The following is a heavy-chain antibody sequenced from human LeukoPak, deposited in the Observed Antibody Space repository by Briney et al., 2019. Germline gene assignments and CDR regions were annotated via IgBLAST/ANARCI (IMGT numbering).Heavy chain of an antibody. CDR1: GFTFSSYG. CDR3: AKDSGSYRRRGGFDFDY. CDR2: ISYDGSNK. D-gene: IGHD1-26*01. J-gene: IGHJ4*02. Sequence: GGSLRLSRAASGFTFSSYGMHWVRQAPGKGLEWVAVISYDGSNKYYADSVKGRFTISRDNSKNTLYLQMNSLRAEDTAVYYCAKDSGSYRRRGGFDFDYWGQGTLVTVSS. V-gene: IGHV3-30*18.